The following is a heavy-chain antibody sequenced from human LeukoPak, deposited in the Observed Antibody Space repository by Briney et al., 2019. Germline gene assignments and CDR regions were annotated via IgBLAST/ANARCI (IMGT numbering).Heavy chain of an antibody. V-gene: IGHV3-66*01. CDR2: IYSGGST. D-gene: IGHD2-15*01. CDR3: AITTHVVATPSGAFDI. CDR1: GFTVSSNY. Sequence: GGSLRLSCAASGFTVSSNYMSWVRQAPGKGLEWVSVIYSGGSTYYADSVKGRFTISRDNSKNTLYLQMNSLRAEDTAVYYCAITTHVVATPSGAFDIWGQGTMVTVSS. J-gene: IGHJ3*02.